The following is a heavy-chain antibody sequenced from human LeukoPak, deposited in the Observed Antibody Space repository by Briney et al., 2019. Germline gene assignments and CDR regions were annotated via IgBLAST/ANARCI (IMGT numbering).Heavy chain of an antibody. CDR2: LSTDGSST. Sequence: GGSLRLSCSASGFTFSSYWMHWVRQAPGQGLVWLSRLSTDGSSTDYADSVKGRFTISRDNAKNTLYLQMNSLRAEDTAVHYCARVSCDYTTCKYPFDYWGQGTLVTVSS. J-gene: IGHJ4*02. V-gene: IGHV3-74*01. D-gene: IGHD3-3*01. CDR1: GFTFSSYW. CDR3: ARVSCDYTTCKYPFDY.